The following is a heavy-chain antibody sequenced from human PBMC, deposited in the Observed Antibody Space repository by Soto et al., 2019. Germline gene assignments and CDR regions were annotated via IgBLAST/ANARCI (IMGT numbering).Heavy chain of an antibody. D-gene: IGHD1-26*01. Sequence: QVQLVESGGGVVQPGRSLRLSCAASGFTFSSYGMHWVRQAPGKGLEWVAVISYDGSNKYYADSVKGRFTISRDNSKNTLYLQMNSLRAEDTAVYYCAKVPPGWELGDYWGQGTLVTVSS. J-gene: IGHJ4*02. CDR2: ISYDGSNK. CDR1: GFTFSSYG. CDR3: AKVPPGWELGDY. V-gene: IGHV3-30*18.